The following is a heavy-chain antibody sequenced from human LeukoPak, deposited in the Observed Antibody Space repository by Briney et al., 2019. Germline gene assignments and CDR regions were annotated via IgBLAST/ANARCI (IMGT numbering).Heavy chain of an antibody. CDR1: GGSISSYY. V-gene: IGHV4-59*01. D-gene: IGHD6-19*01. J-gene: IGHJ4*02. CDR3: ARDSAWFIY. CDR2: IYYSGTT. Sequence: SETLSLTYTVSGGSISSYYWSWIRQPPGKGLEWIGYIYYSGTTNYNPSLRSRVTISVDTSKNQFSLNLSSVTAADTAVYYCARDSAWFIYWGQGIADPVSS.